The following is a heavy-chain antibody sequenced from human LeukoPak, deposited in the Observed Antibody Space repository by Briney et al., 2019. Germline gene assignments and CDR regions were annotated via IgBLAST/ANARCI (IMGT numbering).Heavy chain of an antibody. V-gene: IGHV3-21*01. CDR1: GFTFSSYS. CDR2: ISSSSSYI. J-gene: IGHJ4*02. D-gene: IGHD3-10*01. Sequence: GGSLRLSCAASGFTFSSYSMNWVRQAPGKGLEWVSSISSSSSYIYYADSVKGRFTISRDNAKDSLYLQMNSLRAEDTAVYYCAGPRGSGSYLDYWGQGTLVTVSS. CDR3: AGPRGSGSYLDY.